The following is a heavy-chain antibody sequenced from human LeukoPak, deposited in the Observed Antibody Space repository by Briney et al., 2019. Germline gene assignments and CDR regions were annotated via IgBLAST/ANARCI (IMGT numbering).Heavy chain of an antibody. CDR3: AREGAMVDAFDI. J-gene: IGHJ3*02. CDR1: GFTFNSYW. CDR2: INQDGSQE. D-gene: IGHD5-18*01. V-gene: IGHV3-7*04. Sequence: GGSLRLSCAASGFTFNSYWMNWVRQAPGKGLQWVANINQDGSQEYYVDSVKGRFTISRDNAKNSLYLQINSLRAEDTAVYYCAREGAMVDAFDIWGQGTMVTVSS.